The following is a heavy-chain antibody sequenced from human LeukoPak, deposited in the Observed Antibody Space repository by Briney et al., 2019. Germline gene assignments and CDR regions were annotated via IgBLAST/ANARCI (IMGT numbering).Heavy chain of an antibody. Sequence: TGGSLRLSCAASGFTFTNYGMSWVRQAPGKGLEWVSYISSSGSTIYYADSVKGRFTISRDNAKNSLYLQMNSLRAEDTAVYYCAREYYDTSGYPTDYFDYWGQGTLVTVSS. CDR1: GFTFTNYG. V-gene: IGHV3-48*04. CDR3: AREYYDTSGYPTDYFDY. D-gene: IGHD3-22*01. J-gene: IGHJ4*02. CDR2: ISSSGSTI.